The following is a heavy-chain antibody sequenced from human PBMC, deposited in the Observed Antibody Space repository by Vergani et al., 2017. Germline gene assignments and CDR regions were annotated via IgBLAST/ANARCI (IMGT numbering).Heavy chain of an antibody. Sequence: QVQLQESGPGLVKPSQTLSLTCTVSGGSISSGDYYWSWIRQHPGKGLEWIGYIHYSGSTYYNPSLKSRVTISVDTSKNQFSLKLSSVTAADTAVYYCARALRGLATGTTPLKDYYYYYMDVWGKGTTVTVSS. V-gene: IGHV4-31*03. D-gene: IGHD1-1*01. CDR3: ARALRGLATGTTPLKDYYYYYMDV. CDR2: IHYSGST. CDR1: GGSISSGDYY. J-gene: IGHJ6*03.